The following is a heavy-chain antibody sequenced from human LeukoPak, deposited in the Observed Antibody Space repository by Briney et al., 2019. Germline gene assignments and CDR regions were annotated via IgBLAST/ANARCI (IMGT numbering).Heavy chain of an antibody. D-gene: IGHD5-18*01. Sequence: GGSLRLSCAASGFTFRKYAMSWVRQAPGKGLEWVSTISGSGDSTYNADSVKGRFTISRDNSKNTLYLQMGSLRAEDMAVYYCARRSEGYSYGDDAFDIWGQGTMVTVSS. CDR3: ARRSEGYSYGDDAFDI. J-gene: IGHJ3*02. CDR2: ISGSGDST. V-gene: IGHV3-23*01. CDR1: GFTFRKYA.